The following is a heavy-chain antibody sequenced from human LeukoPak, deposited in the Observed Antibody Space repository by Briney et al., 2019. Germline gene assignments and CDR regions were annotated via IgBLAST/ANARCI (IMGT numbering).Heavy chain of an antibody. Sequence: ASVKVSCKASGGTFSSYAISWVRQAPGQGLEWMGWISAYNGNTNYAQKLQGRVTMTTDTSTSTAYMELRSLRSDDTAVYYCAREEYDFWSGYPTYYGMDVWAKGPRSPSP. CDR3: AREEYDFWSGYPTYYGMDV. J-gene: IGHJ6*02. CDR2: ISAYNGNT. V-gene: IGHV1-18*01. D-gene: IGHD3-3*01. CDR1: GGTFSSYA.